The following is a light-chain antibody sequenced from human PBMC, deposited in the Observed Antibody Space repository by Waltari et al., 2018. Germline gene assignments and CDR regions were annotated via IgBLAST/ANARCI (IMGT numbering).Light chain of an antibody. V-gene: IGKV1-9*01. J-gene: IGKJ4*01. CDR1: QGSKSY. Sequence: DTQVTQSQSFPSASVGDRLTIPCRASQGSKSYLAWFHQKPGNVPKLLIYGSSTFQSGVPSRFSGSGSRTEFTLTINSLQPEELATYYCQHLQNYPLTFGGGTKVEIK. CDR2: GSS. CDR3: QHLQNYPLT.